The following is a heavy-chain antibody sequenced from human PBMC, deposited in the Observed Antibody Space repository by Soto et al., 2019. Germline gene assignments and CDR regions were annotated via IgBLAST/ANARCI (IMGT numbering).Heavy chain of an antibody. CDR2: VWYDGTNK. CDR3: AKDLGSGSYSDH. CDR1: GFTFSSYG. J-gene: IGHJ4*02. D-gene: IGHD6-19*01. Sequence: AGGSLRLSCAASGFTFSSYGMHWVRQAPGKGLEWVAVVWYDGTNKNYADSVKGRFTISRDNSKNTLYLQMNSLRAEDTAVYYCAKDLGSGSYSDHWGQGTLVTVSS. V-gene: IGHV3-33*06.